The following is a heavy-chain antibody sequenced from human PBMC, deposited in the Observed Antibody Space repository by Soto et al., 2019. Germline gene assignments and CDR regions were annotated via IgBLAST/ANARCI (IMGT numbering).Heavy chain of an antibody. CDR1: RFTYSTYA. D-gene: IGHD4-4*01. CDR2: ISGSGGGT. Sequence: GGSLRLSCAACRFTYSTYAMTWVRQAPGKGLEWVSAISGSGGGTYYADSVMGRFTISRDNSKNTLYLQMTSLRAEDTAVYYCAKDHTYSSSIYYFDYWGQGTLVTVSS. CDR3: AKDHTYSSSIYYFDY. J-gene: IGHJ4*02. V-gene: IGHV3-23*01.